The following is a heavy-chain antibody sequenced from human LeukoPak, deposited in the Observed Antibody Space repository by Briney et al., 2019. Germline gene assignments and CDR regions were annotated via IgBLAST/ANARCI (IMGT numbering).Heavy chain of an antibody. Sequence: GGSLRLSCAASGFTFSSYGMSWVRQAPGKGLEWVSAISGSGGSTYYADSVKGRFTISRDNSKNTLYLQMNSLRAEDTAVYYCAKRNSFSSGWFTDWGQGTLVTVSS. J-gene: IGHJ4*02. V-gene: IGHV3-23*01. CDR1: GFTFSSYG. CDR3: AKRNSFSSGWFTD. CDR2: ISGSGGST. D-gene: IGHD6-19*01.